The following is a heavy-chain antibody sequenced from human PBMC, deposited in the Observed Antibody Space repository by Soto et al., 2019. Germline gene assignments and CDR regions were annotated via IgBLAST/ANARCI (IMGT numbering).Heavy chain of an antibody. V-gene: IGHV4-30-4*01. Sequence: PSETLSLTCTVSGGSISSGGYYWSGIRQPPGKGLEWIGYIYYSGSTYYNPSLKSRVTISVDTSKNQFSLKLSSVTAADTAVYYCARELGYCSGGSCGEDYWGQGTLVTVSS. CDR1: GGSISSGGYY. CDR3: ARELGYCSGGSCGEDY. CDR2: IYYSGST. D-gene: IGHD2-15*01. J-gene: IGHJ4*02.